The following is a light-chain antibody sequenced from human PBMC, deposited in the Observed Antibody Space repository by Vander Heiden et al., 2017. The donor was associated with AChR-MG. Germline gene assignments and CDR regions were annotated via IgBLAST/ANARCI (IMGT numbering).Light chain of an antibody. J-gene: IGKJ5*01. CDR2: AAS. V-gene: IGKV1-39*01. CDR1: ETIGVY. Sequence: IQMTQSPSSLSASVGDTVTITCRASETIGVYLKWYKQRRGHAPRLLISAASTLQNGVPSRFSGSGSGTDFILTISNLQPEDSATYDCQQDYTSGTTCGQGTRLGIE. CDR3: QQDYTSGTT.